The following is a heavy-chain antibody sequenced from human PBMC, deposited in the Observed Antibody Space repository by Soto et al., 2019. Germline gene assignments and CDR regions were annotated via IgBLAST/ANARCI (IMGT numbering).Heavy chain of an antibody. D-gene: IGHD6-19*01. V-gene: IGHV4-38-2*01. CDR2: IYHSGST. J-gene: IGHJ4*02. Sequence: LSLTCAVSGYSISSGYYWGWIRQPPGKGLEWIGSIYHSGSTYYNPSLKSRVAISVDTSKNQFSLKLSSVTAADTAVHYCARGYSSGWVDYWGQGTLVTVSS. CDR3: ARGYSSGWVDY. CDR1: GYSISSGYY.